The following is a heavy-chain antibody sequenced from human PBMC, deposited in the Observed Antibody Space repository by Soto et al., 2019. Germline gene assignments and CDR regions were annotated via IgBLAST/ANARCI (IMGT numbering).Heavy chain of an antibody. Sequence: GGSLRLSCAASGFTFDDYTMHWVRQAPGKGLEWVSLISWDGGSTYYADSVKGRFTISRDNSKNSLYLQMNSLRTEDTALYYCAKDSEQNIVVVPAAGLQHRGQGTLVTVSS. CDR3: AKDSEQNIVVVPAAGLQH. CDR2: ISWDGGST. V-gene: IGHV3-43*01. D-gene: IGHD2-2*01. CDR1: GFTFDDYT. J-gene: IGHJ1*01.